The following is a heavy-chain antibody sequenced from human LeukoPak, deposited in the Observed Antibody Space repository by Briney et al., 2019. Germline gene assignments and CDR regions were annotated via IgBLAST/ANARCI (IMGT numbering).Heavy chain of an antibody. D-gene: IGHD3-10*01. CDR3: ARWGPYYYGSGSYYNAHFDY. CDR2: INHSGNT. J-gene: IGHJ4*02. Sequence: SETLSLTCAVSGGTFSGYYWSWIRQPPGKGLEWIGEINHSGNTNYNPSLKSRVTISVDTSKHQFSLKLSSVTAADTAVYYCARWGPYYYGSGSYYNAHFDYWGQGTLVTVSS. CDR1: GGTFSGYY. V-gene: IGHV4-34*01.